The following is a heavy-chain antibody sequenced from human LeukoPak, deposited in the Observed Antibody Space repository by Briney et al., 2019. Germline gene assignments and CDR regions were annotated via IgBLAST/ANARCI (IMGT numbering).Heavy chain of an antibody. CDR1: GFTFSSYS. J-gene: IGHJ4*02. V-gene: IGHV3-74*01. CDR3: ARGYSSSYRIDY. D-gene: IGHD6-6*01. Sequence: GGSLRLSCAASGFTFSSYSMNWVRQAPGKGLVWVSRINTDGSSTTYADSVKGRFTISRDNAKNTLYLQMNSLSAEDTAVYYCARGYSSSYRIDYWGQGTLVTVSS. CDR2: INTDGSST.